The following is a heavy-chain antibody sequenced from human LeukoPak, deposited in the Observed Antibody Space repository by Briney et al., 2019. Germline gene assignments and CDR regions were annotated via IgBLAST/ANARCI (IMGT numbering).Heavy chain of an antibody. CDR1: GFTVSSNY. Sequence: GGSLRLSCAASGFTVSSNYMSWVRQAPGKGLEWVSVIYSGGITYYADSVKGRFTISRDNSKNTQYLKMKSQRAEDTAVYYCARDSYYSNYEIDAFDIWGQGTMVTVSS. D-gene: IGHD4-11*01. CDR3: ARDSYYSNYEIDAFDI. CDR2: IYSGGIT. V-gene: IGHV3-66*02. J-gene: IGHJ3*02.